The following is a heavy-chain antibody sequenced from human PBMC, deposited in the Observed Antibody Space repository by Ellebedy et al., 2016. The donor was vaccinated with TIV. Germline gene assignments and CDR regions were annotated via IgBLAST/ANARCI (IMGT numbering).Heavy chain of an antibody. D-gene: IGHD3-16*01. CDR2: IYPGDSDV. J-gene: IGHJ2*01. CDR1: GYDFTNFW. V-gene: IGHV5-51*01. CDR3: ARHMRSWYFDL. Sequence: GESLKISXKGSGYDFTNFWIGWVRQMPGKGPELMGIIYPGDSDVKYSPSFQGQVTISADKAISTAYVQWSNLRASDTAMCYCARHMRSWYFDLWGRGTLVTVSS.